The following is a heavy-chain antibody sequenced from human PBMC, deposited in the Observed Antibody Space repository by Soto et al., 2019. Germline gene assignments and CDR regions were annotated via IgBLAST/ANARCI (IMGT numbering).Heavy chain of an antibody. Sequence: QVQLVQSGAEVKKPGASVKVSCKASGYTFTSYDINWVRQATGQGLEWMGWMNPNSGNTGYAQKFQGRVTMTRNTSISTAYMELSSLRSEDTAVYYCARGGCSSTSCYGGGWYYYYYMDVWGKGTTVTVSS. J-gene: IGHJ6*03. CDR3: ARGGCSSTSCYGGGWYYYYYMDV. CDR2: MNPNSGNT. V-gene: IGHV1-8*01. CDR1: GYTFTSYD. D-gene: IGHD2-2*01.